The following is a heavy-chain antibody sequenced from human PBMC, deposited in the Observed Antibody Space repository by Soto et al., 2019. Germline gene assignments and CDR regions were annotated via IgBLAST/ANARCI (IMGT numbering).Heavy chain of an antibody. D-gene: IGHD5-12*01. CDR1: DGYISSYY. V-gene: IGHV4-59*01. J-gene: IGHJ6*02. CDR2: IYYSGST. CDR3: ARDRRGYSGYDRAYYYYGMDV. Sequence: SETLSHTYTVSDGYISSYYWSWIRQPPGKGLEWIGYIYYSGSTNYNPSLKSRVTISVDTSKNQFSLKLSSVTAADTAVYYCARDRRGYSGYDRAYYYYGMDVWGQGTTVTV.